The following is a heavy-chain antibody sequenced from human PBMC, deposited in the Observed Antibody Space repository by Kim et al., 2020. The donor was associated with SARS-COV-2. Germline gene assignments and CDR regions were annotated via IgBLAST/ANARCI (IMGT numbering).Heavy chain of an antibody. V-gene: IGHV4-59*08. D-gene: IGHD5-18*01. CDR2: IYYSGST. Sequence: SETLSLTCTVSGGSISSYYWSWIRQPPGKGLEWIGYIYYSGSTNYNPSLKSRVTISVDTSKNQFSLKLSSVTAADTAVYYCARHKSIQLWFGYYLDYWGQGTLVTVSS. CDR1: GGSISSYY. CDR3: ARHKSIQLWFGYYLDY. J-gene: IGHJ4*02.